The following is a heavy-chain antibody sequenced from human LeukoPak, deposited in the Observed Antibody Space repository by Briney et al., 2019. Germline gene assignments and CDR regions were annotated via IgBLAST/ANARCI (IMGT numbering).Heavy chain of an antibody. CDR1: GNSLSELS. CDR2: FDPEEAKM. D-gene: IGHD3-3*01. CDR3: TTRSGDFWSGFVN. J-gene: IGHJ4*02. Sequence: AAVKVSFQVYGNSLSELSIQWVRQAPGKGLECVGGFDPEEAKMVYAQNFQGRVTMTEDTSTQTAYMELSGPTSGDTAVYYCTTRSGDFWSGFVNWGQGTLVTVSS. V-gene: IGHV1-24*01.